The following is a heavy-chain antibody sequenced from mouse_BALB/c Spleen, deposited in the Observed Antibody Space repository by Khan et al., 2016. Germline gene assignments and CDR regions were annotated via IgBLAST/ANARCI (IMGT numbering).Heavy chain of an antibody. Sequence: QVQLQEPGPGLVQPSHSLSITCTVSRFSLPSYCVHWVRQYPGKGLEWLGVIWCGVITDYNAAFMSRLSITKHNTKSQVVFKINSLQDNDPASYYCARNWDDESDARNYLGQGTADTDSS. D-gene: IGHD4-1*01. CDR3: ARNWDDESDARNY. J-gene: IGHJ4*01. CDR1: RFSLPSYC. V-gene: IGHV2-5*01. CDR2: IWCGVIT.